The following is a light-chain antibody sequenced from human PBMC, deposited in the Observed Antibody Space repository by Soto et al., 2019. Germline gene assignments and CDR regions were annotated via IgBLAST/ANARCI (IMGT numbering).Light chain of an antibody. Sequence: DIQMTQSTSSLSASVGDRVTITCRASQSISSYLNWYQQKPGKAPKLLIYAASSLQSGVPSRFSGSGSGTDFTLTISSLQPEDFATYYCQQSYSTPPGYTFGQGTKLEIK. CDR1: QSISSY. CDR3: QQSYSTPPGYT. CDR2: AAS. V-gene: IGKV1-39*01. J-gene: IGKJ2*01.